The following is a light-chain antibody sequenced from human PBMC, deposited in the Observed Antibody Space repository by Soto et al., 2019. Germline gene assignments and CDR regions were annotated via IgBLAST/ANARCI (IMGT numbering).Light chain of an antibody. V-gene: IGKV1-5*01. Sequence: DIQMTQSPSTLSVSVGDRVTITCRASQSISSWLAWYQQKPGKAPKLLIYDASSLESGVPSRFSGSGSGTEFTLTISSLPPDDFATYYCQQYNSYSTFGQGTKVEIK. J-gene: IGKJ1*01. CDR1: QSISSW. CDR2: DAS. CDR3: QQYNSYST.